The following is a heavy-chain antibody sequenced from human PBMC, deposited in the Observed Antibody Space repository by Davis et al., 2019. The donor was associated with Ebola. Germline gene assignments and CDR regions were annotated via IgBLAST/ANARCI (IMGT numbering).Heavy chain of an antibody. CDR1: GFVFSSYV. D-gene: IGHD6-13*01. CDR2: LGLSADT. CDR3: AGDGWGSSWVRGMDV. V-gene: IGHV3-21*01. Sequence: GGSLRLSCAASGFVFSSYVMSWVRRAPGKGLEWVSTLGLSADTYYADSVQGRFTISRDNAKRSLYLQMNSLRADDTAVYYCAGDGWGSSWVRGMDVWGQGTTVTVSS. J-gene: IGHJ6*02.